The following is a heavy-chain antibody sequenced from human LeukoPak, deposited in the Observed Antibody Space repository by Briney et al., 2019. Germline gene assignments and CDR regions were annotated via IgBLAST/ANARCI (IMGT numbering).Heavy chain of an antibody. J-gene: IGHJ4*02. CDR3: AREYYYDSSGYFIGGYYFDY. V-gene: IGHV4-4*07. Sequence: SETLSLTCTVSGGSISSYYWSWIRQPAGKGLEWIGRIYTSVSTNYNPSLKTRVTMSVDTSKNQFSLKLSSVTAADTAVYYCAREYYYDSSGYFIGGYYFDYWGQGTLVTVCS. D-gene: IGHD3-22*01. CDR1: GGSISSYY. CDR2: IYTSVST.